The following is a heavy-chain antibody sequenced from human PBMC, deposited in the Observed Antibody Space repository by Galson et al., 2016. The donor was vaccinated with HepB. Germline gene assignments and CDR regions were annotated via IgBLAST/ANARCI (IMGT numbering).Heavy chain of an antibody. CDR2: IYWDDDK. Sequence: PALVKPTQTLTLTCTFSGFSLSTRGVGVAWIRQPPGKALEWLAIIYWDDDKRYRPSLKSRLTITKDTSKNQVVLTMANMDPVDTGTYYFAHKTDYSTGLDCWGQGTLVSVSS. J-gene: IGHJ4*02. CDR1: GFSLSTRGVG. V-gene: IGHV2-5*02. D-gene: IGHD4-11*01. CDR3: AHKTDYSTGLDC.